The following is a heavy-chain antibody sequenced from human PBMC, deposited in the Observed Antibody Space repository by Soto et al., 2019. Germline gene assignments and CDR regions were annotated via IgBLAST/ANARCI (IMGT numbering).Heavy chain of an antibody. D-gene: IGHD5-12*01. CDR3: AKVVATTSYYYYYMDV. V-gene: IGHV3-23*01. CDR1: GFTFSSYA. CDR2: ISGSGGST. J-gene: IGHJ6*03. Sequence: GGFLRLSCAASGFTFSSYAMSWVRQAPGKGLEWVSAISGSGGSTYYADSVKGRFTISRDNSKNTLYLQMNSLRAEDTAVYYCAKVVATTSYYYYYMDVWGKGTTVTVSS.